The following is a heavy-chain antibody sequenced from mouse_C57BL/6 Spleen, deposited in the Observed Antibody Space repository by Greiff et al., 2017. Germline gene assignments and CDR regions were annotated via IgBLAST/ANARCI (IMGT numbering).Heavy chain of an antibody. J-gene: IGHJ3*01. CDR1: GFNIKDDY. CDR2: IDPENGDT. CDR3: TTSYHSTGFAY. Sequence: EVQLQQSGAELVRPGASVKLSCTASGFNIKDDYMHWVKQRPEQGLEWIGWIDPENGDTEYASKFQGKATITADTSSNTAYLQLSSLTSADTAVYYWTTSYHSTGFAYWGQGTLVTVSA. V-gene: IGHV14-4*01. D-gene: IGHD2-5*01.